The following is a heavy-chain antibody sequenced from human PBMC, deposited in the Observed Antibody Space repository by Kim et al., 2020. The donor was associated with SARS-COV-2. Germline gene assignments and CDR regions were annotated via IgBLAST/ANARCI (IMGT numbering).Heavy chain of an antibody. D-gene: IGHD3-3*01. V-gene: IGHV4-59*08. Sequence: SETLSLTCTVSGGSISGYFWSWIRQPPGKGLEWLGYIYHTGSTNYNPSLKSRVTISVDTSKNQFSLKLSSVTAADTAVYYCARHVSISGVVTSWFDPWGQGTLVTVSS. CDR1: GGSISGYF. CDR3: ARHVSISGVVTSWFDP. CDR2: IYHTGST. J-gene: IGHJ5*02.